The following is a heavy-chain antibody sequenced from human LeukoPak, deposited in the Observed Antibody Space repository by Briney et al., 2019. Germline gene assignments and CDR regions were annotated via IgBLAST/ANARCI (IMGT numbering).Heavy chain of an antibody. V-gene: IGHV1-2*02. CDR3: ARDPDSGPDL. D-gene: IGHD2-15*01. CDR2: LNPNTGDT. Sequence: GASVKVSCKSSGYNFARYHTHWVRQAPGQGLEWMGSLNPNTGDTLLAQKFQGRVTMTRDMSITVGYMELSSLTFDDTGVYYCARDPDSGPDLWGQGTLVTVAS. J-gene: IGHJ4*02. CDR1: GYNFARYH.